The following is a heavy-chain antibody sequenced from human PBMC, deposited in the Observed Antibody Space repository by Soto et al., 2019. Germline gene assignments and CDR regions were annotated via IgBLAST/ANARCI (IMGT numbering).Heavy chain of an antibody. CDR1: GGTFSRYG. Sequence: QVQLVQSGAEVKKPGSSVKVSCKASGGTFSRYGISWVRQAPGQGLEWMGGIIPIFGTANYAQKFQGRVKITADESTSTAYMELSSLRSEDTAVYYCASQTGTTGNYYCGMDVWGQGTTVTVSS. CDR2: IIPIFGTA. V-gene: IGHV1-69*12. D-gene: IGHD1-1*01. CDR3: ASQTGTTGNYYCGMDV. J-gene: IGHJ6*02.